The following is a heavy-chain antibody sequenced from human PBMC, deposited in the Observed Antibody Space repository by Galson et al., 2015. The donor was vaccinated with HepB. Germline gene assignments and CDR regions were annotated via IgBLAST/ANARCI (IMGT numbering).Heavy chain of an antibody. CDR3: ARVGAVAGIFYYYGMDV. CDR1: GYTFSTYT. D-gene: IGHD6-19*01. CDR2: INAGSGDT. Sequence: SVKVSCKASGYTFSTYTLHWVRQTPGQRLEWMGWINAGSGDTKYSQNLQGRVTITRDTSASTAYMELSSLRSEDTAMYYCARVGAVAGIFYYYGMDVWGQGTTVTVSS. J-gene: IGHJ6*02. V-gene: IGHV1-3*01.